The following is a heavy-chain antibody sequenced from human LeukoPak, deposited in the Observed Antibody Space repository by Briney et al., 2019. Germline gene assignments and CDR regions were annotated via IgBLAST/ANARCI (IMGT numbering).Heavy chain of an antibody. CDR3: ARPTTTVTSYDAFDI. CDR1: GYSISSGYY. D-gene: IGHD4-17*01. V-gene: IGHV4-38-2*01. J-gene: IGHJ3*02. Sequence: SETLSLTCAVSGYSISSGYYWGWIRQPPGKGLEWIGSIYHSGSTYYNPSLKSRVTISVDTSKNQFFLKLSSVTAADTAVYYCARPTTTVTSYDAFDIWGQGTTVTVSS. CDR2: IYHSGST.